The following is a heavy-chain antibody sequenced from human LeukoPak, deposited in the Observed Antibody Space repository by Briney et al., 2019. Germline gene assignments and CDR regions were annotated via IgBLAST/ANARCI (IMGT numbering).Heavy chain of an antibody. V-gene: IGHV3-11*04. D-gene: IGHD1-14*01. J-gene: IGHJ4*02. CDR1: GFTFRDYY. CDR3: ARDGDQMYEVYDY. CDR2: IDRGGNGK. Sequence: GGSLRLSCAASGFTFRDYYMGCIRQAPGKGLEWVSYIDRGGNGKHYADSVKGRFTISRDNTKNSLFLQMNDLKDEDTAVYYCARDGDQMYEVYDYWGQGTLVTVSS.